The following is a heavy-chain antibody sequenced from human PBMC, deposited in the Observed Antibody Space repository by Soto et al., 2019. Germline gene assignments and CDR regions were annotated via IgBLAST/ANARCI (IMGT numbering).Heavy chain of an antibody. J-gene: IGHJ3*02. Sequence: PGGSLRLSCVASGFTFRNYWMRWARQAPGKGLEWVASLSHDGREFFYVNSVKGRFTVSRENVNNSLYLQMNNVRAEDTALYYCARSQGRSSDIWGQGTMVTVSS. CDR2: LSHDGREF. CDR3: ARSQGRSSDI. CDR1: GFTFRNYW. D-gene: IGHD3-3*01. V-gene: IGHV3-7*01.